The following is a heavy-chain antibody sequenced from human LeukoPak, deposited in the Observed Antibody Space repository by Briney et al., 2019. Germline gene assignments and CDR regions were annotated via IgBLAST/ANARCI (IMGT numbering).Heavy chain of an antibody. J-gene: IGHJ4*02. V-gene: IGHV3-9*01. Sequence: GGSLRLSCAASGFNFDDYAMYWVRQPPGKGLEWVSGISWNSGSIDYADSVKGRFTISRDDAKNSLYLQMNSLRAEDTALYYCAKARYSRGLYTDYWGQGTLVTVSS. CDR2: ISWNSGSI. CDR3: AKARYSRGLYTDY. D-gene: IGHD6-19*01. CDR1: GFNFDDYA.